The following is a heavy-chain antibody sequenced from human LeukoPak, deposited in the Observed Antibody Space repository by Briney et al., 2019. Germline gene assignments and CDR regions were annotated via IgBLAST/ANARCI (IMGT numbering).Heavy chain of an antibody. D-gene: IGHD5-18*01. CDR1: GFAFSTYW. CDR3: ARGGSDTAMAHDY. CDR2: INRDGSRT. J-gene: IGHJ4*02. Sequence: PGGSLRLSCAASGFAFSTYWMHWVRQAPGKGPVWVSRINRDGSRTDYADSVKGRFTISRDDAKNTLYLQVNSLRAEDTAVYFCARGGSDTAMAHDYWGQGTLVTVSS. V-gene: IGHV3-74*01.